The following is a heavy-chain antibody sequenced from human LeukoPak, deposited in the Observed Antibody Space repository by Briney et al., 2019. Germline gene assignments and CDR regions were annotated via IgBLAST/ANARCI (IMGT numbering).Heavy chain of an antibody. D-gene: IGHD3-10*01. CDR1: GGSNSSYY. CDR2: IYRSGST. V-gene: IGHV4-4*09. Sequence: SETLSLTCTVSGGSNSSYYWSWIRQAPGKGVEGIGYIYRSGSTNYNPSLKSRVTISVDTSKNQYSLKLHSVTAADTAVYYCARRTWGVYYFDYWGQGTLVTVSS. CDR3: ARRTWGVYYFDY. J-gene: IGHJ4*02.